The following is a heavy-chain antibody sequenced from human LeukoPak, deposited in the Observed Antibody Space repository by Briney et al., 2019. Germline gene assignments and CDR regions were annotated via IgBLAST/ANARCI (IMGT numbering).Heavy chain of an antibody. Sequence: PSETLSLTCAVYGGSFSGYYWSWIRQPPGKGLEWIGEINHSGSTNYNPSLKSRVTISVDTSKNQFSLKLSSVTAADTAVYYCARGALTYYYGSGSYYSWFDPWGQGTLVTVCS. V-gene: IGHV4-34*01. D-gene: IGHD3-10*01. CDR3: ARGALTYYYGSGSYYSWFDP. CDR2: INHSGST. J-gene: IGHJ5*02. CDR1: GGSFSGYY.